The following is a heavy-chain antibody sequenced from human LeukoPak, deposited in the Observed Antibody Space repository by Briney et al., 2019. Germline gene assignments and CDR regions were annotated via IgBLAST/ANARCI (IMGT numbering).Heavy chain of an antibody. V-gene: IGHV3-53*01. CDR3: ARKRSKAYEN. D-gene: IGHD3-22*01. CDR2: ISSGSST. Sequence: PGGSLRLSCAASGFTVSSHYMTWVRQAPGKGLEWVSLISSGSSTYYADSVKGRFTISKDNSKNTLCLQLNSLRADDTAVYYCARKRSKAYENWGQGTLVTVSS. J-gene: IGHJ4*02. CDR1: GFTVSSHY.